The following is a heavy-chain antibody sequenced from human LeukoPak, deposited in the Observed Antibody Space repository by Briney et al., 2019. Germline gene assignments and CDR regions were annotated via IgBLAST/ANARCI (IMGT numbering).Heavy chain of an antibody. D-gene: IGHD6-19*01. CDR1: GFTFSSYA. CDR3: AKDGVYSSGWLLY. V-gene: IGHV3-64*01. J-gene: IGHJ4*02. Sequence: GGSLRLSCAASGFTFSSYAMHWVRQAPGKGLEYVSAISSNGGSTYYANSVKGRFTISRDNSKNTLYLQMNSLRAEDTAVYYCAKDGVYSSGWLLYWGQGTLVTVSS. CDR2: ISSNGGST.